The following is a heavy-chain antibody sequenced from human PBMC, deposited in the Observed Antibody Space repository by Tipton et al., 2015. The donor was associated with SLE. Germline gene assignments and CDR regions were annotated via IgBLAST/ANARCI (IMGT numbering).Heavy chain of an antibody. CDR3: ARSAQTYYYGSGSYRYFDY. D-gene: IGHD3-10*01. J-gene: IGHJ4*02. CDR1: RGSISSSSYY. Sequence: TLSLTCTVSRGSISSSSYYWGWIRQPPGKGLEWIGSIYYIGSPYYNSSLKSRLTISVDTSKNQCSLKLSSVTAADTAVYYCARSAQTYYYGSGSYRYFDYWGQGTLVTVSS. CDR2: IYYIGSP. V-gene: IGHV4-39*01.